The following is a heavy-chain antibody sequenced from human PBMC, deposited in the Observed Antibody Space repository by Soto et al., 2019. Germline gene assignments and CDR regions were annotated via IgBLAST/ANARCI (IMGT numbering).Heavy chain of an antibody. CDR1: CVTFTRYS. CDR2: ISSTTNYI. CDR3: ARESEDLTSNFDY. Sequence: RLSCSACCVTFTRYSMNLVRQAPGKGLEWVSSISSTTNYIYYADSMKGRFTVSRDNAKNSVYLEMNSLSAEDTAVYYCARESEDLTSNFDYWGQGTLVTVSS. J-gene: IGHJ4*02. V-gene: IGHV3-21*01.